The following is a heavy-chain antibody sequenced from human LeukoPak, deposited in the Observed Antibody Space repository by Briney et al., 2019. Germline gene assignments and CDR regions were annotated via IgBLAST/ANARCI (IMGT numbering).Heavy chain of an antibody. CDR2: ISSSGAYI. V-gene: IGHV3-21*01. J-gene: IGHJ4*02. D-gene: IGHD4-11*01. CDR3: ARGVSNYRYYFDF. Sequence: GGSLRLSCAASGFTFSSYAMNWIRQAPGKGLEWVSSISSSGAYIYYADFVEGRFTISRDNGKNSLYLQMNSLRAEDTAVYYCARGVSNYRYYFDFWGQGTLVTVSS. CDR1: GFTFSSYA.